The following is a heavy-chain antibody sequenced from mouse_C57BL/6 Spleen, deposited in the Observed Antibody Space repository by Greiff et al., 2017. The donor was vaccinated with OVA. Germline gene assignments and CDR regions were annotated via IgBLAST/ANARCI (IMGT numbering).Heavy chain of an antibody. CDR2: INPYNGGT. CDR1: GYTFTDYY. CDR3: ARSGGYGSSSDAY. Sequence: VQLQQSGPVLVKPGASVKMSCKASGYTFTDYYMNWVKQSPGKSLEWIGVINPYNGGTSYNQTFKGKATLTVDKSSSTAYMELNRLTSEDSAVYYSARSGGYGSSSDAYWGQGTLVTVSA. V-gene: IGHV1-19*01. J-gene: IGHJ3*01. D-gene: IGHD1-1*01.